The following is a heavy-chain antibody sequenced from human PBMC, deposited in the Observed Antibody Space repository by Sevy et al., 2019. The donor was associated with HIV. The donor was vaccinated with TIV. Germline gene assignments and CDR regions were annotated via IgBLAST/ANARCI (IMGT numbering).Heavy chain of an antibody. V-gene: IGHV1-8*01. CDR1: GYSLDSYD. J-gene: IGHJ6*02. Sequence: ASVKVSCEASGYSLDSYDINWVRQATGQGLEWMGWTSPKTGATGFAQKFKGRVTMTRNTSISTAYMELSSLTNEDTAVYYCASGGNGDFWSYEYYYYGMDVWGQWTTVTVSS. CDR3: ASGGNGDFWSYEYYYYGMDV. D-gene: IGHD3-3*01. CDR2: TSPKTGAT.